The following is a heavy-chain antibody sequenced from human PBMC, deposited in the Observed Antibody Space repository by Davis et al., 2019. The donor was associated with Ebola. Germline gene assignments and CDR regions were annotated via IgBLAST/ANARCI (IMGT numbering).Heavy chain of an antibody. V-gene: IGHV4-34*01. CDR1: GGSISSYY. D-gene: IGHD3-10*01. CDR3: ARDGKPYYGSGSRWFDP. J-gene: IGHJ5*02. Sequence: MPSETLSLTCTVSGGSISSYYWSWIRQPPGKGLEWIGEINHSGSTNYNPSLKSRVTISVDTSKNQCSLKLSSVTAADTAVYYCARDGKPYYGSGSRWFDPWGQGTLVTVSS. CDR2: INHSGST.